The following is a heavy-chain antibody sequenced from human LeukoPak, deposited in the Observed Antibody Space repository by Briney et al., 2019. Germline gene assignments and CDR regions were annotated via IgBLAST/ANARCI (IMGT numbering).Heavy chain of an antibody. Sequence: PSETLSLTCTVSGGSINNSYWSWVRQPPGKGLEWIGYTSYSGSTNYNPSLKSRVTMSVDTSTDQFSLRLISVTAADTAVYYCARTVSGDYYGMHVWGQGTTVTVSS. V-gene: IGHV4-59*08. CDR2: TSYSGST. CDR3: ARTVSGDYYGMHV. J-gene: IGHJ6*02. CDR1: GGSINNSY. D-gene: IGHD1-26*01.